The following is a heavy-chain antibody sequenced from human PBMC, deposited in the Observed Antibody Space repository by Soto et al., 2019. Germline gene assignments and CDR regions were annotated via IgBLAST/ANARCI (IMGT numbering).Heavy chain of an antibody. CDR2: ISGGGYTA. D-gene: IGHD5-12*01. J-gene: IGHJ4*02. V-gene: IGHV3-23*01. Sequence: EVQLLESGGGLVRPGGSLRISCVVSGLSSRSHAMYWVRQAPGRGLEWVAGISGGGYTAYYPDSVRGRFTISRDNSKNTVYLQIDNLRPDDTAVYYCAKAQGAATIKSNLDYWGQGTLVTVAS. CDR1: GLSSRSHA. CDR3: AKAQGAATIKSNLDY.